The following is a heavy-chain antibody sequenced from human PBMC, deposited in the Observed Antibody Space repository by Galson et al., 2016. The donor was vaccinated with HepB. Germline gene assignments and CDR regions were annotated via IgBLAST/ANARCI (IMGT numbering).Heavy chain of an antibody. J-gene: IGHJ5*01. CDR1: GESFSSYS. CDR3: ARSGVGGDNNWFDS. D-gene: IGHD3-3*01. CDR2: INHSGTS. Sequence: SETLSLTCAVYGESFSSYSWTWIRQSPGKGLEWIGEINHSGTSHSSPSLKSRVTILVDPSKSQFSLNVSSVTAADTAVYFCARSGVGGDNNWFDSWGQGTLVTVSA. V-gene: IGHV4-34*01.